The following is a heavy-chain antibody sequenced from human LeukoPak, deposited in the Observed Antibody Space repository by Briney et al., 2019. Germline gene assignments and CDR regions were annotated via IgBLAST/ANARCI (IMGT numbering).Heavy chain of an antibody. CDR1: GFTLNGYW. Sequence: PGGSLRLSCAAPGFTLNGYWMHWVRQAPGKGLVWVSRINSDGSTTSYADSVKGRFTISRDNSKNTLYLQMNSLRAEDTAVYYCAKHQPTLSYFDYWGQGALVTVSS. CDR3: AKHQPTLSYFDY. J-gene: IGHJ4*02. V-gene: IGHV3-74*01. D-gene: IGHD1-14*01. CDR2: INSDGSTT.